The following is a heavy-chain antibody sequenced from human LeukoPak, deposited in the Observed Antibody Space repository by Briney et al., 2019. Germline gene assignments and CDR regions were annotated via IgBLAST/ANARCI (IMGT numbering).Heavy chain of an antibody. CDR1: GFTFSSYW. D-gene: IGHD3-3*01. V-gene: IGHV3-7*01. CDR2: IKQDGSEK. J-gene: IGHJ5*02. Sequence: GGSLRLSCAASGFTFSSYWMSWVRQAPGKGLEWVANIKQDGSEKYYVDSVKGRFTISRDNAKNSLYLQMNSLRAEDTAVYYCARELRFLEWLKAANNWFDPWGQGTLVTVSS. CDR3: ARELRFLEWLKAANNWFDP.